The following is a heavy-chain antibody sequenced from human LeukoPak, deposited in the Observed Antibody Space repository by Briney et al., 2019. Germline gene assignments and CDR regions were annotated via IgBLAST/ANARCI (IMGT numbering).Heavy chain of an antibody. V-gene: IGHV4-39*07. Sequence: SETLSLTCTVSGGSISSSSYYWGWIRQPPGKGLEWIGSIYYSGSTYYNPSLKSRVTISVDTSKNQFSLKLSSVTAADTAVYYCARDSEYSSSFWDYWGQGTLVTVSS. CDR3: ARDSEYSSSFWDY. J-gene: IGHJ4*02. CDR1: GGSISSSSYY. D-gene: IGHD6-6*01. CDR2: IYYSGST.